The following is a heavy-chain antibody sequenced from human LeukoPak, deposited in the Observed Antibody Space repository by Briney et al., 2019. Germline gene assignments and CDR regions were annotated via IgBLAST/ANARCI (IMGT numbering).Heavy chain of an antibody. V-gene: IGHV1-69*05. CDR1: GYTFTGYY. Sequence: ASVKVSCKASGYTFTGYYMHWVRQAPGQGLEWMGRIIPIFGKANYAQKFPGRVTLTTDESTSTAYMELSSLRSEATAVYDCASSPPPYCSSTSCYELDYWGKGTLVTVSS. D-gene: IGHD2-2*01. CDR3: ASSPPPYCSSTSCYELDY. J-gene: IGHJ4*02. CDR2: IIPIFGKA.